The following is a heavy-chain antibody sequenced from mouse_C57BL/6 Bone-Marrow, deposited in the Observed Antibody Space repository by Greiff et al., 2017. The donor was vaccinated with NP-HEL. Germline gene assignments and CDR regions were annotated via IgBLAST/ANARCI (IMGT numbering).Heavy chain of an antibody. CDR1: GYTFTSYG. J-gene: IGHJ4*01. V-gene: IGHV1-81*01. CDR3: ARRGHYGNYYYAMDY. D-gene: IGHD2-1*01. Sequence: QVQLKQSGAELARPGASVKLSCKASGYTFTSYGISWVKQRTGQGLEWIGEIYPRSGNTYYNEKFKGKAALTADKSSSTAYMELRSLTSEDSAVYFCARRGHYGNYYYAMDYWGQGTSVTVSS. CDR2: IYPRSGNT.